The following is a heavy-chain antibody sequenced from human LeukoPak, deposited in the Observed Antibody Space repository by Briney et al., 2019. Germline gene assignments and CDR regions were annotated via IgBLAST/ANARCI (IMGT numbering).Heavy chain of an antibody. CDR1: GYTFKYYW. CDR3: ARGTLRGVISNAFDI. V-gene: IGHV5-51*01. CDR2: IYPDDSDT. J-gene: IGHJ3*02. D-gene: IGHD3-10*01. Sequence: GESLKISCTGSGYTFKYYWIGWVRQMPGKGLEWMGIIYPDDSDTKYSPSFQGQVTISADKSISTAYLQWNSLKASDIAMYYCARGTLRGVISNAFDIWGQGTMVTVSS.